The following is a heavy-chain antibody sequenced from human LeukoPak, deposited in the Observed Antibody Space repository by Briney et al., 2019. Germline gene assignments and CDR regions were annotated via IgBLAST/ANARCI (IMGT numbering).Heavy chain of an antibody. CDR1: GFTFSSYA. CDR3: TTPGGSYSRF. V-gene: IGHV3-23*01. Sequence: GGSLRLSCAASGFTFSSYAMSWVRQAPGKGLEWVSAISGSGGSTYYADSVKGRFTISRDNSKNTLYLQMNSLKTEDTAVYYCTTPGGSYSRFWGQGTLVTVSS. J-gene: IGHJ4*02. CDR2: ISGSGGST. D-gene: IGHD1-26*01.